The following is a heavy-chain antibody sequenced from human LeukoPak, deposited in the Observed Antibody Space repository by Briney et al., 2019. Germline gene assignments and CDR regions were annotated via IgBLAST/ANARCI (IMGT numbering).Heavy chain of an antibody. D-gene: IGHD6-13*01. Sequence: PGGSLRLACAASGFTFSSYSMNWVRQAPGKGLEWVSSISSSSSYIYYADSVKGRFTISRDNAKNSLYLQMNSLRAEDTAVYYCARSRRIFTIAAAGKEKSDYWGQGTLVTVSS. J-gene: IGHJ4*02. V-gene: IGHV3-21*01. CDR3: ARSRRIFTIAAAGKEKSDY. CDR1: GFTFSSYS. CDR2: ISSSSSYI.